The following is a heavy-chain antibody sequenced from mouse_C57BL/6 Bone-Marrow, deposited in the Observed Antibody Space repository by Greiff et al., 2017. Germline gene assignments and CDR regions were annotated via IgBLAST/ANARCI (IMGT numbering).Heavy chain of an antibody. CDR2: IYPSDSET. Sequence: QVQLQQPGAELVRPGSSVKLSCKASGYTFTSYWMDWVKQRPGQGLEWIGNIYPSDSETHYNQKFKDKATLTADKSSSTAYMQLSSLTSEDSAVYYCARRGITTVNYFDYWGQGTTLTVSS. V-gene: IGHV1-61*01. J-gene: IGHJ2*01. D-gene: IGHD1-1*01. CDR3: ARRGITTVNYFDY. CDR1: GYTFTSYW.